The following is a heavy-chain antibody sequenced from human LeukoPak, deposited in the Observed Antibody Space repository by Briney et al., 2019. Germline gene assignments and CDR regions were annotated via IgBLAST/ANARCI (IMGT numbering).Heavy chain of an antibody. V-gene: IGHV4-39*01. J-gene: IGHJ3*02. CDR2: IYYSGGT. D-gene: IGHD1-1*01. CDR1: GGSISSSSYY. Sequence: SETLSLTCTVSGGSISSSSYYWGWIRQPPGKGLEWIGSIYYSGGTYYNPSLKSRVTISVDTSKNQFSLKLSSVTAADTAVYYCASVSIKYKAFDIWGQGTMVTVSS. CDR3: ASVSIKYKAFDI.